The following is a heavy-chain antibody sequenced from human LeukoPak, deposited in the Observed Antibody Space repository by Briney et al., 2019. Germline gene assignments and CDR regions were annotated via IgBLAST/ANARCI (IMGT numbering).Heavy chain of an antibody. Sequence: PGGSLRLSCAASGFTFSSYDMHWVRHATGKGLEWVSAIGTAGDTYYPGSVKGRFTISRENAKNSLYLQMNSLRAGDTAVYYCARGASRYYDSSGYSGMDVWGQGTTVTVSS. D-gene: IGHD3-22*01. CDR3: ARGASRYYDSSGYSGMDV. CDR1: GFTFSSYD. V-gene: IGHV3-13*01. CDR2: IGTAGDT. J-gene: IGHJ6*02.